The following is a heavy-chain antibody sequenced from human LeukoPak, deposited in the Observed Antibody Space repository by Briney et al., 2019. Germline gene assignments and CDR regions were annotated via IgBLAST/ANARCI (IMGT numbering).Heavy chain of an antibody. CDR3: ARGAVVTATIDY. Sequence: SETLSLTCDVSGGSIDSTNWWNWVRQPPGKGLEWIGYIYYSGSTYYNPSLKSRVTISVDTSKNQFSLKLSSVTAADTAVYYCARGAVVTATIDYWGQGTLVTVSS. V-gene: IGHV4-30-4*08. CDR1: GGSIDSTNW. D-gene: IGHD2-21*02. CDR2: IYYSGST. J-gene: IGHJ4*02.